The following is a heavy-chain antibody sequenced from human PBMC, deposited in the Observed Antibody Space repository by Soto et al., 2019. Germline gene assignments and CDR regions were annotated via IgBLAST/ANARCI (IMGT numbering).Heavy chain of an antibody. V-gene: IGHV1-69*12. D-gene: IGHD5-12*01. CDR1: GGTFNSYA. CDR3: ASIRDGYNLHYYYGMDV. CDR2: IIPIFGTA. Sequence: QVQLVQSGAEVKKPGSSVKVSCKASGGTFNSYAISWVRQAPGQGLECMGGIIPIFGTANYAQKFQGRVTITADESTSKAYMELSSLRSEDTAVYYCASIRDGYNLHYYYGMDVWGQGTTVTVSS. J-gene: IGHJ6*02.